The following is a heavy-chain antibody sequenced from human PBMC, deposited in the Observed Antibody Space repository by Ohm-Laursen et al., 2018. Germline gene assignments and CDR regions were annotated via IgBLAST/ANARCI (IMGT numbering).Heavy chain of an antibody. CDR1: GFTLSSYS. V-gene: IGHV3-48*01. CDR2: INSVSSHR. Sequence: SLRLSCAVSGFTLSSYSMNWIRQAPGKGLEWLSYINSVSSHRYEGDSARGRFTMSRDNAKNSVDLQLTRLRVEDTAVYYCARSVSNSGYFRHDAFDLWGQGTMLSVSS. J-gene: IGHJ3*01. D-gene: IGHD3-22*01. CDR3: ARSVSNSGYFRHDAFDL.